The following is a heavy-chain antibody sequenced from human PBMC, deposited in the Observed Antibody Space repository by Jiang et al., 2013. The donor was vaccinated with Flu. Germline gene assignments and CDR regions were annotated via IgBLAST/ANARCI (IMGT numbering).Heavy chain of an antibody. J-gene: IGHJ3*02. V-gene: IGHV4-59*13. CDR3: ARGFGYSSGWYFGGAFDI. CDR2: IYYSGST. CDR1: GGSISSYY. D-gene: IGHD6-19*01. Sequence: KPSETLSLTCTVSGGSISSYYWSWIRQPPGKGLEWIGYIYYSGSTNYNPSLKSRVTISVDTSKNQFSLKLSSVTAADTAVYYCARGFGYSSGWYFGGAFDIWGQGTMVTVSS.